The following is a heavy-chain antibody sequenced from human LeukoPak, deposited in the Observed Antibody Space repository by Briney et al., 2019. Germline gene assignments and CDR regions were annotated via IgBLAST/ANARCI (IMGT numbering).Heavy chain of an antibody. J-gene: IGHJ5*02. Sequence: SETLSLTCTVSGYSISSNYYWGWIRQPPGKGLEWIGSIYHSGSTYYNPSLKSRVTISVDTSKNQFSLKLSSATAADTAVYYCARVTTGWFDPWGQGTLVTVSS. D-gene: IGHD4-17*01. V-gene: IGHV4-38-2*02. CDR3: ARVTTGWFDP. CDR1: GYSISSNYY. CDR2: IYHSGST.